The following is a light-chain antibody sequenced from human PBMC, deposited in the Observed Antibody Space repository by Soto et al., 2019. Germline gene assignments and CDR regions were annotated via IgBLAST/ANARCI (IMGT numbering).Light chain of an antibody. J-gene: IGKJ5*01. V-gene: IGKV3-11*01. CDR1: QSVSSY. Sequence: EIVLTQSPATLSLSRGGRATLSCRASQSVSSYLGWYQQKPGQAPRLLIYDASNRATGIPARFSGSGSGTDFTLTISSLEPEDFAVYYCQQRSNWITFGQGTRLEIK. CDR3: QQRSNWIT. CDR2: DAS.